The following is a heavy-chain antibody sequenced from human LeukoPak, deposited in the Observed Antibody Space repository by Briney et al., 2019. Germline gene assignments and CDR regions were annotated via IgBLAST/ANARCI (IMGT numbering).Heavy chain of an antibody. D-gene: IGHD6-19*01. Sequence: SETLSLTCAVYGGSFSGYYWSWIRQPPGKGLEWIGEINHSGSTNYSPSLKSRVTISVDTSKNQFSLKLSSVTAADTAVYYCARGPKAIVQDSSGWYLNYWGQGTLVTVSS. CDR3: ARGPKAIVQDSSGWYLNY. CDR1: GGSFSGYY. J-gene: IGHJ4*02. CDR2: INHSGST. V-gene: IGHV4-34*01.